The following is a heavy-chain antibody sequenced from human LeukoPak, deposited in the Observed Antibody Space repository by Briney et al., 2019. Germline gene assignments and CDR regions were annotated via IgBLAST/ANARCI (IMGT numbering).Heavy chain of an antibody. CDR2: ICYSGST. V-gene: IGHV4-39*01. CDR3: AVSGWAHYYGMDV. D-gene: IGHD6-19*01. Sequence: PSETLSLTCTVSGGSISSSSYYWGWIRQPPGKGLEWIGSICYSGSTYYNPSLKSRVTISVDTSKNQFSPKLSSVTAADTAVYYCAVSGWAHYYGMDVWGQGTTVTVSS. CDR1: GGSISSSSYY. J-gene: IGHJ6*02.